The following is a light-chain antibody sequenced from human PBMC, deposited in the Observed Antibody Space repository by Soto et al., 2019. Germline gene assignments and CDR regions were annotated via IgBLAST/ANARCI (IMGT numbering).Light chain of an antibody. CDR3: QQYYSTIT. Sequence: DIVLTQSPDSLAVSLGERATINCKSSQSILSSSNNRNYLAWYQHKSGQPPRLLIHWSSTRESGVPDRFSGSGSGADFTLTISSLQAEDVAVYFCQQYYSTITFGQGTKLEIK. V-gene: IGKV4-1*01. CDR2: WSS. CDR1: QSILSSSNNRNY. J-gene: IGKJ2*01.